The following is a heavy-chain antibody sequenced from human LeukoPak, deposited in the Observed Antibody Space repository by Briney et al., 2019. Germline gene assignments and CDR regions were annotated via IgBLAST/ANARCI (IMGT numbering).Heavy chain of an antibody. V-gene: IGHV3-33*01. Sequence: GGSLRLSCAASGFTFSSRGMHWVRQAPGKGLEWVAVIWYDGSKKYHADSVKGRFTISRDNSKNTLYLQMNSLRAEDTAVYYCARDLLGYSYDAYYFDFWGQGTLVTVSS. CDR2: IWYDGSKK. D-gene: IGHD5-18*01. CDR3: ARDLLGYSYDAYYFDF. J-gene: IGHJ4*02. CDR1: GFTFSSRG.